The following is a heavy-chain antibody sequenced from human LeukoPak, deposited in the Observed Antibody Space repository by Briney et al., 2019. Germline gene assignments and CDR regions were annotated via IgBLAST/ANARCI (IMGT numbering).Heavy chain of an antibody. CDR1: GFTFDDYA. CDR3: AKGDGYTQGDYFDY. CDR2: ISGDGGST. D-gene: IGHD5-24*01. V-gene: IGHV3-43*02. J-gene: IGHJ4*02. Sequence: GGSLRLSCAASGFTFDDYAMHWVRQAPGKGLEWVSLISGDGGSTYYADSVKGRFTISRDNSKNSLYLQMNSLRTEDTALYYCAKGDGYTQGDYFDYWGQGTLVTVSS.